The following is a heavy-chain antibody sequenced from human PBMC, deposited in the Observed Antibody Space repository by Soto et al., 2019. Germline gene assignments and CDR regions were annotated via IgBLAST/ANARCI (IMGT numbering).Heavy chain of an antibody. CDR1: GASITGSFF. CDR2: FSRSGTT. CDR3: ARGRRWGQSVKGLDS. V-gene: IGHV4-4*07. Sequence: SETLSLTCTVSGASITGSFFWSWIRQPAGKGLEWIGRFSRSGTTNYNPSLRSRVTMSADVSKNQFSLRLTSVTAADTALYYCARGRRWGQSVKGLDSWGQGTLVTVSS. J-gene: IGHJ4*02. D-gene: IGHD3-16*01.